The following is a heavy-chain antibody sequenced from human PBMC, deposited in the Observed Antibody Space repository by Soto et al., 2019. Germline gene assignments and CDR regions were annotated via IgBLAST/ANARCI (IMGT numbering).Heavy chain of an antibody. Sequence: SETLSLTCAVYGGSFSGYYWSWIRQPPGKGLEWIGEINHSGSTNYNPSLKSRVTISVDTSKNQFSLKLSSVTAADTAVYYCARSMLRYFDWPRRGGHDWFDPWGQGTLVTVSS. CDR1: GGSFSGYY. CDR2: INHSGST. J-gene: IGHJ5*02. V-gene: IGHV4-34*01. CDR3: ARSMLRYFDWPRRGGHDWFDP. D-gene: IGHD3-9*01.